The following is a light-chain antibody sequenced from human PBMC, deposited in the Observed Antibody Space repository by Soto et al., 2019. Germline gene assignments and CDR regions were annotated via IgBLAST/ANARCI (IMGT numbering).Light chain of an antibody. CDR3: QQYGASKWA. CDR1: QSVSSSY. V-gene: IGKV3-20*01. Sequence: EIVLTQSPGTLSLSPGERATLSCRAGQSVSSSYLAWYQQKPDQTPRLLIYSTSSRATGIPDRFSGSGSGEDFTLTISRLEPEDVAVYYCQQYGASKWAFGQGTKV. CDR2: STS. J-gene: IGKJ1*01.